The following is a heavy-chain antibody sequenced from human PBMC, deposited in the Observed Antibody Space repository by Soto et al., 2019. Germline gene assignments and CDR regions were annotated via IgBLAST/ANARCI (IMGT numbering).Heavy chain of an antibody. V-gene: IGHV1-69*01. CDR3: ARDSLVVVAATPRWFDP. J-gene: IGHJ5*02. Sequence: VQLVQSGAEVKKPGSSVKVSCKSSGGTFSSYAFSWVRQAPGQGLEWMGGIIPIFGTANYAQKFQGRVTITADESTSTAYMELSSLRFEDTAVYYCARDSLVVVAATPRWFDPWGQGTLVTVSS. D-gene: IGHD2-15*01. CDR2: IIPIFGTA. CDR1: GGTFSSYA.